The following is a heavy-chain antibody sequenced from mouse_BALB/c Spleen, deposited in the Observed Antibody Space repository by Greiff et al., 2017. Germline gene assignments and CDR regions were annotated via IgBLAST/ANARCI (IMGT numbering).Heavy chain of an antibody. Sequence: LQESAAELARPGASVKMSCKASGYTFTSYTMHWVKQRPGQGLEWIGYINPSSGYTEYNQKFKDKTTLTADKSSSTAYMQLSSLTSEDSAVYYCARGHYGNYGAMDYWGQGTSVTVSS. CDR3: ARGHYGNYGAMDY. V-gene: IGHV1-4*02. D-gene: IGHD2-1*01. CDR2: INPSSGYT. J-gene: IGHJ4*01. CDR1: GYTFTSYT.